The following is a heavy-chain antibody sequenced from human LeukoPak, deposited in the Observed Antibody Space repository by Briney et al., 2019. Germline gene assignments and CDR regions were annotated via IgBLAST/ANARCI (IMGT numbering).Heavy chain of an antibody. Sequence: SETLSLTCTVSGGSISSSSYYWGWIRQPPGKGLEWIGSIYYSGSTYYNPSLKSRVTISVDTSKNQFSLKLSSVTAADTAVYYCARDSRGYGDYVDYWGQGTLVTVSS. V-gene: IGHV4-39*07. CDR1: GGSISSSSYY. CDR2: IYYSGST. CDR3: ARDSRGYGDYVDY. J-gene: IGHJ4*02. D-gene: IGHD4-17*01.